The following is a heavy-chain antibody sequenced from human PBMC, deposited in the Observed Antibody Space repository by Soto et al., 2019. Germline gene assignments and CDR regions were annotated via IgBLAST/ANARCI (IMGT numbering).Heavy chain of an antibody. Sequence: ASVKVSCKASGYRFTRYAIHWVRQAPGQRLEWMGWINAGSGGTKISQKFQGRVTISRDTSASTGYMELSSLTSEDTAVYYCARESGSTPNFDYWGQGTLVTVSS. CDR3: ARESGSTPNFDY. D-gene: IGHD4-17*01. J-gene: IGHJ4*02. CDR2: INAGSGGT. V-gene: IGHV1-3*01. CDR1: GYRFTRYA.